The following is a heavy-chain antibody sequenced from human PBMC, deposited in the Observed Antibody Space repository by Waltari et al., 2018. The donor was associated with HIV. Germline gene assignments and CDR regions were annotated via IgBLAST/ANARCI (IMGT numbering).Heavy chain of an antibody. J-gene: IGHJ1*01. V-gene: IGHV1-24*01. Sequence: QSIHSTSALKRPGASVTISCQVSGYPLSDLSMQWVRQGRGQRLEWMGGFDPKNGKPVYSQRFWGRVSLAEDTSEDTAFLELNRLTSDDTAVYYCVTLYNESPLYSNFWGQGTLVTV. D-gene: IGHD2-15*01. CDR3: VTLYNESPLYSNF. CDR2: FDPKNGKP. CDR1: GYPLSDLS.